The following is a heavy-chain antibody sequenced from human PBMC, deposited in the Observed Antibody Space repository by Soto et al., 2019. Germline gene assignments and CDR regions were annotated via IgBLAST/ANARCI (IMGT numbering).Heavy chain of an antibody. CDR3: ARGGHSHYVTSGSYRLDY. V-gene: IGHV3-11*01. Sequence: ESGGGLVKPGGSLRLSCAASGFTFSDYYMSWIRQAPGKGLEWISFISNSGSTIYYVDSLKGRFTISRDNAKNALYLQMSSLRAEDSAVYYCARGGHSHYVTSGSYRLDYWGQGTQVTVS. D-gene: IGHD3-22*01. CDR1: GFTFSDYY. J-gene: IGHJ4*02. CDR2: ISNSGSTI.